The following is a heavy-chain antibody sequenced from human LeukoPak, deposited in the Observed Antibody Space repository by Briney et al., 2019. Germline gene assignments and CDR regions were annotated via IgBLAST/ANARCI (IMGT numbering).Heavy chain of an antibody. CDR1: GGSISGSSYY. CDR2: IYYSGST. D-gene: IGHD3-22*01. V-gene: IGHV4-39*01. Sequence: NPSETLSLTCTVSGGSISGSSYYWGWIRQPPGKGLEWIGSIYYSGSTYYNPSLKSRVTISVDTSKNQFSLKLSSVTAADTAVYYCARRRTDSSGYYNWFDPWGQGTLVTVS. CDR3: ARRRTDSSGYYNWFDP. J-gene: IGHJ5*02.